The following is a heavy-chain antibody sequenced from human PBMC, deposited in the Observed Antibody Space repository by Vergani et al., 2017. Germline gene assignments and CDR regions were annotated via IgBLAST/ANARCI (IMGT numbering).Heavy chain of an antibody. V-gene: IGHV4-59*01. CDR2: VYDSGDT. J-gene: IGHJ4*02. CDR3: ARGAWWWLRQIES. D-gene: IGHD2-8*02. Sequence: QLQLQESGPGLVKPSETLSLICSVSGDSMNTYYWTWIRQPPGKGLEWIGYVYDSGDTKYNPHLKSRVTMSLDTSKNQFSLNLYSVTAADTAVYYCARGAWWWLRQIESWGQGTLVTVSS. CDR1: GDSMNTYY.